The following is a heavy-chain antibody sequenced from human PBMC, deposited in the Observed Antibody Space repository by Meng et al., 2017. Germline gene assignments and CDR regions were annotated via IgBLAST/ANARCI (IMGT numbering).Heavy chain of an antibody. CDR1: GFTFSSYS. D-gene: IGHD3-22*01. CDR2: ISSSSSYI. V-gene: IGHV3-21*01. CDR3: ARDRYHYDSSGLFDY. Sequence: GESPKTPCAAPGFTFSSYSMNWVRQAPGKGLEWVSSISSSSSYIYYADSVKGRFTISRDNAKNSLYLQMNSLRAEDTAVYYCARDRYHYDSSGLFDYWGQGTLVTVSS. J-gene: IGHJ4*02.